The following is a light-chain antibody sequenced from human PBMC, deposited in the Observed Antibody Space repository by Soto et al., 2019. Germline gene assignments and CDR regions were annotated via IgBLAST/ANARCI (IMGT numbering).Light chain of an antibody. CDR1: QSVSNNY. J-gene: IGKJ1*01. V-gene: IGKV3-20*01. CDR3: QQYGSSGT. CDR2: GAS. Sequence: EIVMPPSPATLSVSPGERVTLSRRASQSVSNNYLAWYQQKPGQPPRLLIYGASNRATGIPDRFSGSGSGTDFTLTISRLEPEDFAVYYCQQYGSSGTFGKGTKVDIK.